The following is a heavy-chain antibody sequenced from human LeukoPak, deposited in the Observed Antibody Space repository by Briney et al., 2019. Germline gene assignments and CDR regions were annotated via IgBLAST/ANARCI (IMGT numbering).Heavy chain of an antibody. J-gene: IGHJ4*02. V-gene: IGHV3-9*01. CDR1: GFTFDDYA. CDR3: AREQQLVLY. Sequence: PGRSLRLSCAASGFTFDDYAMHWVRQAPGKGLEWVSGISWNSGSIGYADSVKGRFTISRDNSKNTLYLQMNSLRAEDTAVYYCAREQQLVLYWGQGTLVTVSS. CDR2: ISWNSGSI. D-gene: IGHD6-13*01.